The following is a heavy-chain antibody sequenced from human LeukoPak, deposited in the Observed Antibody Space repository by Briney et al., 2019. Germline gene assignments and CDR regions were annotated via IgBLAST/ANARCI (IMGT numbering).Heavy chain of an antibody. D-gene: IGHD6-13*01. Sequence: ASVKVSCKVSEYALTELSIHWVRQTPGKGLECMGGFDPEAGETIYAQKFQGRVTMTEDTSTDTAYMELSSLTSDDTAVYYCARDRGSTLRKLVHRYFQHWGQGTLVTVST. J-gene: IGHJ1*01. CDR1: EYALTELS. CDR3: ARDRGSTLRKLVHRYFQH. V-gene: IGHV1-24*01. CDR2: FDPEAGET.